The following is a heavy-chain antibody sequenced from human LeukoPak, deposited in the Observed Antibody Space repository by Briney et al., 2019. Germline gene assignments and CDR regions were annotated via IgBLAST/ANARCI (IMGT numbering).Heavy chain of an antibody. Sequence: GGSLRLSCAASGFTFSSYGMHWVRRAPGKGLEWVAVISYDGSNKYYADSVKGRFTISRDNSKNTLYLQMNSLRAEDTAVYYCAKDSRVGGYNYWGQGTLVTVSS. V-gene: IGHV3-30*18. CDR2: ISYDGSNK. J-gene: IGHJ4*02. D-gene: IGHD5-18*01. CDR3: AKDSRVGGYNY. CDR1: GFTFSSYG.